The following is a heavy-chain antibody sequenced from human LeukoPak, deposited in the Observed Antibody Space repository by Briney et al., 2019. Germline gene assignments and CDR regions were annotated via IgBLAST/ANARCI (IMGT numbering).Heavy chain of an antibody. Sequence: ASVKVSCKASGYSFTDYDINWVRQATGQGLEWMGGIIPIFGTANYAQKFQGRVTITADKSTSTAYMELSSLRSEDTAVYYCARGTRGRLQLWLRYYYYYMDVWGKGTTVTISS. V-gene: IGHV1-69*06. CDR3: ARGTRGRLQLWLRYYYYYMDV. CDR1: GYSFTDYD. CDR2: IIPIFGTA. J-gene: IGHJ6*03. D-gene: IGHD5-18*01.